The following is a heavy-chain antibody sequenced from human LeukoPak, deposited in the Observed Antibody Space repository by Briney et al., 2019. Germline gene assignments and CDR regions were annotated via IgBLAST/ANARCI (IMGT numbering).Heavy chain of an antibody. CDR3: ARDRDSGSYGRRRSNWFDP. CDR1: GGSISSYY. Sequence: SETLSLTCTVSGGSISSYYWSWIRQPAGKGLEWIGRIYTSGSTNYNPSLKSRVTMSVDTSKNQFSLKLSSVTAADTAVYYCARDRDSGSYGRRRSNWFDPWGQGTLVTVSS. CDR2: IYTSGST. D-gene: IGHD1-26*01. V-gene: IGHV4-4*07. J-gene: IGHJ5*02.